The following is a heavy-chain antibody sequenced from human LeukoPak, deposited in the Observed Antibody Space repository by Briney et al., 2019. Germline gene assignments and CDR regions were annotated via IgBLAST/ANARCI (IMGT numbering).Heavy chain of an antibody. J-gene: IGHJ4*02. Sequence: SETLSLTCTVSGGSISSYYWSWIRQPAGKGLEWIGRIYTSGSTNYNPSLKSRVTMSVDTSKNQFSLKLSSVTAADTAVYYCARVRIQLWWGYFDYWGQGTLVTVSS. D-gene: IGHD5-18*01. CDR2: IYTSGST. CDR3: ARVRIQLWWGYFDY. CDR1: GGSISSYY. V-gene: IGHV4-4*07.